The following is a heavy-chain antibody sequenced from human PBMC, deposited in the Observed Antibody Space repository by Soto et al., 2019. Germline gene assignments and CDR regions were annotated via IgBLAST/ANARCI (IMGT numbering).Heavy chain of an antibody. CDR2: ITSSSTYI. V-gene: IGHV3-21*01. CDR3: ARDLGDFGDVVDDY. Sequence: EVQLVESGGGLVKPGGSLRLSCAASGFTFSSYSMNWVRQAPGKGLEWVSSITSSSTYIYYVDSVKGRFTISRDNAKNSLYLQMNSLRAEDTAVYYCARDLGDFGDVVDDYWGQGTLVTVSS. D-gene: IGHD4-17*01. CDR1: GFTFSSYS. J-gene: IGHJ4*02.